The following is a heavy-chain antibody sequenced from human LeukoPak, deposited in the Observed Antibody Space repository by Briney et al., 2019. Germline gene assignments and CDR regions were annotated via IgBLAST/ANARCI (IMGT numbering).Heavy chain of an antibody. D-gene: IGHD3-10*01. CDR2: ISDSGSDT. Sequence: GGSLRLSCIGSEFTFSGYAMSWGRQAPGKGLEWVAIISDSGSDTNYADSVKGRFTISRDNSKNTLHLQMNSLRVEDTAMYFCAKVLHRGVFRGQVHFDSWGQGTLVTVS. V-gene: IGHV3-23*01. J-gene: IGHJ4*02. CDR3: AKVLHRGVFRGQVHFDS. CDR1: EFTFSGYA.